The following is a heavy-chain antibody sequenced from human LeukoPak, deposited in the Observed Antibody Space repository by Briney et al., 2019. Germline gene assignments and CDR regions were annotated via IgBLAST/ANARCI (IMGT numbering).Heavy chain of an antibody. D-gene: IGHD3-3*01. J-gene: IGHJ6*02. CDR1: GFTFDRHT. CDR3: TKDMEWGMDV. CDR2: IGWDGTNI. Sequence: TGGSLRLPCAASGFTFDRHTMHWVRQPPGKGPEWVSLIGWDGTNIDYADSVKGRFTISRDNSKNFVYLQMHSLRTEDTALYYCTKDMEWGMDVWGQGTTVIVSS. V-gene: IGHV3-43*01.